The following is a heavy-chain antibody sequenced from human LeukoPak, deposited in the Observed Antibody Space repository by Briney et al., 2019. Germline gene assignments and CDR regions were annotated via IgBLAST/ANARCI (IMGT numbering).Heavy chain of an antibody. D-gene: IGHD3-10*01. J-gene: IGHJ5*02. Sequence: SETLSLTCTVSGGSISSSSYYWGWIRQPPGKGLEWLGSIYYSGGTYYNPSLKSRVTISVDTSKNQFSLKLSSVTAADTAVYYCARDFNRRSMVRGVRGTGFDPWGQGTLVTVSS. CDR3: ARDFNRRSMVRGVRGTGFDP. CDR2: IYYSGGT. V-gene: IGHV4-39*07. CDR1: GGSISSSSYY.